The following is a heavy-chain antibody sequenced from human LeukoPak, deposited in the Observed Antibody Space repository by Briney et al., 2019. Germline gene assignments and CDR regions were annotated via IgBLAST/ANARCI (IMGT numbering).Heavy chain of an antibody. Sequence: PGGPLRLSCAASGFTLSDYYMSWIRHAPGKGLEWVSYSCSSGSNIYYADSVKGRFAISWDNDKYSLYLKMNSLSAEDAAVYDGESRRAFTDYWGQGTLVTVSS. CDR3: ESRRAFTDY. CDR2: SCSSGSNI. J-gene: IGHJ4*02. CDR1: GFTLSDYY. V-gene: IGHV3-11*01.